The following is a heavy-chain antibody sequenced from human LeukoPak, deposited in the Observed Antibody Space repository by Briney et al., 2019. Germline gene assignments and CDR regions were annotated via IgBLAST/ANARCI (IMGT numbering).Heavy chain of an antibody. CDR1: GASVSSGGYY. CDR2: IYYSGRT. J-gene: IGHJ4*02. V-gene: IGHV4-31*03. Sequence: SETLSLTCTVSGASVSSGGYYWSWIRQLPGKGLEWVGSIYYSGRTYYNPSLKSRLIASIDTSENQFSLKLSSVTAADTAVYYCARVGTPGYSGYDHWGQGTLVTVSS. D-gene: IGHD5-12*01. CDR3: ARVGTPGYSGYDH.